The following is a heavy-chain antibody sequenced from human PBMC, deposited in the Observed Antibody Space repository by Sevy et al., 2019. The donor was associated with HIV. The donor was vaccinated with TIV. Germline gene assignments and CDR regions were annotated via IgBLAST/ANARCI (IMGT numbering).Heavy chain of an antibody. Sequence: GGSLRLSCTSSGFSFGDFSMSWLRQAPGKGLEWVVFIKSSFYGGTVDHAASVKGRFIISRDDSKSIAYLQMNDLKIEDTGVYYCTRWKAAQSVFDYWGQGALVTVSS. V-gene: IGHV3-49*03. J-gene: IGHJ4*02. CDR2: IKSSFYGGTV. CDR3: TRWKAAQSVFDY. CDR1: GFSFGDFS. D-gene: IGHD1-1*01.